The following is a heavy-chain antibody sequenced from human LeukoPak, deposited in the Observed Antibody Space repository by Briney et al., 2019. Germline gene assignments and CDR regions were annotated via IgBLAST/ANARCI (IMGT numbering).Heavy chain of an antibody. Sequence: PGGSLRLSCAASGFTFSNAWMSWVRQAPGKGLEWVGRIKSKTDGGTTDYAAPVKGRFTISRDDSKNTLYLQMNSLKTEDTAVYYCTTDRTLDWNYYYMDVWGKGTTVTVSS. D-gene: IGHD3-9*01. J-gene: IGHJ6*03. CDR2: IKSKTDGGTT. CDR1: GFTFSNAW. CDR3: TTDRTLDWNYYYMDV. V-gene: IGHV3-15*01.